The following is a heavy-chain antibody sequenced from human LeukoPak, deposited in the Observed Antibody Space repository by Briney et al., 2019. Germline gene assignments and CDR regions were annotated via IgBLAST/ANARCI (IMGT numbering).Heavy chain of an antibody. CDR1: GGSISSGGYS. D-gene: IGHD4-17*01. J-gene: IGHJ4*02. CDR3: ASSGPDDYGDYGAYYFDY. Sequence: SQTLSLTCAVSGGSISSGGYSWSWIRQPPGKGLEWIGYIYHSGSTYYNPSLKSRVTISVDRSKNQFSLKLSSVTAADTAVYYCASSGPDDYGDYGAYYFDYWGQGTLVTVSS. CDR2: IYHSGST. V-gene: IGHV4-30-2*01.